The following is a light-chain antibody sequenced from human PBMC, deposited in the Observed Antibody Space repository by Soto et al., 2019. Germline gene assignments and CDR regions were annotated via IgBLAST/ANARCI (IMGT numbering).Light chain of an antibody. CDR1: QSVSSNY. Sequence: IVLTQSPGSLSLSQGERATLSCRASQSVSSNYLAWYQQKPGQTPKVLIYRASTRATGIPDRFSGSVSGTDFNLTISRREAEDFAVYDCQQYGSSTLTFGGGTKVDIK. J-gene: IGKJ4*01. CDR2: RAS. V-gene: IGKV3-20*01. CDR3: QQYGSSTLT.